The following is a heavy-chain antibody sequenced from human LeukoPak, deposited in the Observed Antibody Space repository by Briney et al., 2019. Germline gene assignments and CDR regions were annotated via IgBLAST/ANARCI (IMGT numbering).Heavy chain of an antibody. J-gene: IGHJ6*02. CDR1: GYTFTSYG. D-gene: IGHD2-2*02. CDR2: IIPILGIA. Sequence: ASVKVSCKASGYTFTSYGISWVRQAPGQGLGWMGRIIPILGIANYAQKFQGRVTITADKSTSTAYMELSSLRSEDTAVYYCATAADGYCSSTSCYTPPYYYYGMDVWGQGTTVTVSS. V-gene: IGHV1-69*04. CDR3: ATAADGYCSSTSCYTPPYYYYGMDV.